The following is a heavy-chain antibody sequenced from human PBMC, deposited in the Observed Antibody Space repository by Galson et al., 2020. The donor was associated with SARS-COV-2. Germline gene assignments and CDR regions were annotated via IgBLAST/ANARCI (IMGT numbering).Heavy chain of an antibody. D-gene: IGHD6-19*01. CDR3: ARDKGGAFCCCGW. CDR2: TYYRSQWYH. V-gene: IGHV6-1*01. J-gene: IGHJ4*02. Sequence: SQTLSLTCSISGDSVSSYTAAWDWLRQSPSRGLEWLGRTYYRSQWYHDYAPSLTSRLTIKADTSKNQLSLELTSVRPDDTAVYFCARDKGGAFCCCGWWGQGTLVTVSS. CDR1: GDSVSSYTAA.